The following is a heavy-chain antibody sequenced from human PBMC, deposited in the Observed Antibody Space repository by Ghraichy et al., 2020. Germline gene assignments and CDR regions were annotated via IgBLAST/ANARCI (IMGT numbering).Heavy chain of an antibody. J-gene: IGHJ5*02. CDR3: ARQDSSWPPRDWFDP. CDR2: IYYSGST. D-gene: IGHD6-13*01. CDR1: GGSISSYY. V-gene: IGHV4-59*08. Sequence: SETLSLTCTVSGGSISSYYWSWIRQPPGKGLEWIGYIYYSGSTNYNPSLKSRVTISVDTSKNQFSLKLSSVTAADTAVYYCARQDSSWPPRDWFDPWGQGTLVTVSS.